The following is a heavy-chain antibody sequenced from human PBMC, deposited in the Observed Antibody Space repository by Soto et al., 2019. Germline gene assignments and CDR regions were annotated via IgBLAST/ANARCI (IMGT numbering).Heavy chain of an antibody. D-gene: IGHD6-19*01. CDR1: SDSISSYY. CDR2: TDYSGNT. Sequence: QVQLQESGPGLVRPSETLSLTCTVSSDSISSYYWIWIRQSPGKGLEWIGYTDYSGNTNYNPSLKSRVTISGDTSKNQFFLRLSSVTAVDTAVYYCARAVGDPLYYLDYWGQGTLVTVSS. CDR3: ARAVGDPLYYLDY. J-gene: IGHJ4*02. V-gene: IGHV4-59*08.